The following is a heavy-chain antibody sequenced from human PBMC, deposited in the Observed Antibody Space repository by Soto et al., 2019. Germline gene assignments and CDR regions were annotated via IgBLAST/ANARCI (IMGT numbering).Heavy chain of an antibody. J-gene: IGHJ4*02. D-gene: IGHD2-21*02. CDR1: GYTFTGYY. CDR2: INPNSGGT. V-gene: IGHV1-2*02. Sequence: ASVKISCKASGYTFTGYYMHWVRQAPGQGREWMGWINPNSGGTNYAQKFQGRVTMTRDTSISTAYMELSRLRSDDTAVYYCARDREAYCGGDCPFDYWGQGTLVTVSS. CDR3: ARDREAYCGGDCPFDY.